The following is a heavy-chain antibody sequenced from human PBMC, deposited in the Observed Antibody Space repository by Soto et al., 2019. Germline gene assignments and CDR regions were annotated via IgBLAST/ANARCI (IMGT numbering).Heavy chain of an antibody. D-gene: IGHD1-26*01. V-gene: IGHV3-23*01. CDR1: GFTFSSYA. Sequence: GESLKISCAASGFTFSSYAMSWVRQAPGKGLEWVSAISGSGGSTYYADSVKGRFTISRDNSKNTLYLQMNSLRAEDTAVYYCAKGTGSGSYSNYFDYGGQGTLVTVSS. CDR3: AKGTGSGSYSNYFDY. CDR2: ISGSGGST. J-gene: IGHJ4*02.